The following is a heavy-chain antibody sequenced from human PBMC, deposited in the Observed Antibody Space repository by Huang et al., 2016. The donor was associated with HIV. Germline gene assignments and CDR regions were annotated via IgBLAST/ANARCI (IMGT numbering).Heavy chain of an antibody. CDR2: IYTSGSN. V-gene: IGHV4-61*09. CDR3: ATWPPGSQMRAFDI. J-gene: IGHJ3*02. D-gene: IGHD2-15*01. CDR1: GASISSGSYY. Sequence: QVQLQESGPGLVKPSQTLSLTCTVSGASISSGSYYWTWIRQPAGKGLEWSGQIYTSGSNNYNTSLKSRVTISIATSKNHFSLRLNSVTAADTAVYYCATWPPGSQMRAFDIWGPGTMITVSS.